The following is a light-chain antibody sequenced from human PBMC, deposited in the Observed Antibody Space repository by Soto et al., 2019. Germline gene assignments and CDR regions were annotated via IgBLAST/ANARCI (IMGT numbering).Light chain of an antibody. Sequence: DIVMTQSPLALPVTPGEPASISCRSSQSLLHSNGYNYLNWYQQKPGKAPKLLIYAASRLQPGVPSRFSGSGSGTDFTLTITTLQPEDFATYFCQQSNIMATFGQGTRLEIK. J-gene: IGKJ5*01. CDR1: QSLLHSNGYNY. CDR3: QQSNIMAT. V-gene: IGKV2-28*01. CDR2: AAS.